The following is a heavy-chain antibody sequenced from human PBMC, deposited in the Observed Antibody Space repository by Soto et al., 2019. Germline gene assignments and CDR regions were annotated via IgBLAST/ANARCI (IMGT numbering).Heavy chain of an antibody. CDR1: GFTFDDYA. CDR3: AKDMGILAAGLDP. Sequence: PVGSLRLSCAASGFTFDDYAMHWVRQAPGKGLEWVSGISWNSGSIGYADSVKGRFTISRDNAKNSLYLQMNSLRAEDTALYYCAKDMGILAAGLDPSGQGTLVTV. V-gene: IGHV3-9*01. CDR2: ISWNSGSI. J-gene: IGHJ5*02. D-gene: IGHD3-3*02.